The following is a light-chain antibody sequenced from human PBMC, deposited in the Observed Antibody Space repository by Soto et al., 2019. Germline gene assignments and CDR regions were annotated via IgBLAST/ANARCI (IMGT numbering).Light chain of an antibody. J-gene: IGKJ1*01. Sequence: EIVLTQSPGTLSLSPGERAILSCRASQSVGSLLAWYQHNPGQAPRLLIFDASYRAAGIPARFRCSGSGTDFTLTIDSLEPEDFAVYYCQQRTNWLLTFGPGTKVEIK. CDR1: QSVGSL. CDR2: DAS. CDR3: QQRTNWLLT. V-gene: IGKV3-11*01.